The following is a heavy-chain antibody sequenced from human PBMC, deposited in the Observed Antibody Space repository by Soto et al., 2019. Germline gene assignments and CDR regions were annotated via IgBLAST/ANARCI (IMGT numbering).Heavy chain of an antibody. V-gene: IGHV3-30-3*01. CDR1: GFIFSTHA. CDR3: ARDYRTAVAGSYKYYGMDV. CDR2: ISYDGNNK. J-gene: IGHJ6*02. D-gene: IGHD6-19*01. Sequence: GGSLRLSCAAAGFIFSTHAMHWVRQAPGKGLEWEASISYDGNNKHYADSVKGRFTISRDNSKNTLYLQMDSLRAEDTAMYYCARDYRTAVAGSYKYYGMDVWGQGTTVTVSS.